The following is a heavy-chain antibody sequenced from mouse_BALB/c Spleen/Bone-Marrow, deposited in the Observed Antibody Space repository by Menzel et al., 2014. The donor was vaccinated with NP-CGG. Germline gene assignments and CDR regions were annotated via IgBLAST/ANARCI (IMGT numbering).Heavy chain of an antibody. CDR2: ISSGSTSI. D-gene: IGHD4-1*01. CDR1: GFTFSSFG. CDR3: ARGGNWDDFDV. Sequence: EVQGVESGGGLVQPGGSRKLSCAASGFTFSSFGMHWVRQAPERGLEWVAYISSGSTSIFYSDTVRGRFTISRDNPKNTLFLQMTSLTSEDTDMYYCARGGNWDDFDVWGAGTTVTVSS. V-gene: IGHV5-17*02. J-gene: IGHJ1*01.